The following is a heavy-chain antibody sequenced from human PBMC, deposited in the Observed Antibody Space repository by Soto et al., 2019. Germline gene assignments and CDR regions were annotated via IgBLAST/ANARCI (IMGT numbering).Heavy chain of an antibody. D-gene: IGHD3-22*01. CDR1: GFTFSDYN. CDR3: ASRYYYDSSGYYYPYYY. CDR2: ISSSSSTI. V-gene: IGHV3-48*02. Sequence: PGGSLRLSCGASGFTFSDYNMNWVRQAPGKGLEWVLSISSSSSTIYYADSVKGRFTISRDNAKNSLYLQMNSLRDEDTAVYYCASRYYYDSSGYYYPYYYWGQGTLGTVS. J-gene: IGHJ4*02.